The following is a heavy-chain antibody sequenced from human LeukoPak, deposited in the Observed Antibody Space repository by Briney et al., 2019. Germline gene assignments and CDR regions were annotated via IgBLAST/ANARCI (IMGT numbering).Heavy chain of an antibody. CDR1: GGTFSSYA. J-gene: IGHJ4*02. V-gene: IGHV1-69*04. D-gene: IGHD3-22*01. Sequence: SVKVSCKASGGTFSSYAISWVRQAPGQGLGWMGRIIPILGIANYAQKFQGRVTMTRDTSTSTVYMELSSLKSEDTAVYYCARAPRSYFYDSSGPVELDYWGQGTLVTVSS. CDR3: ARAPRSYFYDSSGPVELDY. CDR2: IIPILGIA.